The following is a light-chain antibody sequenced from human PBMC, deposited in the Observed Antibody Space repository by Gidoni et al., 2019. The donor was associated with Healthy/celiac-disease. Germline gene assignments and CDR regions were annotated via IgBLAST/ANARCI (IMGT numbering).Light chain of an antibody. CDR1: QSISSY. Sequence: DIQMTQSPSSLSASVGDRVTITCRASQSISSYLNWYQQKPGKAPKLLIYAASSLESGVPSRFSGSGSGTEFTLTISSLQPEDFATYYCQQSYNTQAFGPGTKVDIK. CDR3: QQSYNTQA. V-gene: IGKV1-39*01. J-gene: IGKJ3*01. CDR2: AAS.